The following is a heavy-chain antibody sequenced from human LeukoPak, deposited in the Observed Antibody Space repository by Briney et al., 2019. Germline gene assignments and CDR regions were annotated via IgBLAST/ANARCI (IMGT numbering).Heavy chain of an antibody. V-gene: IGHV1-69*04. J-gene: IGHJ6*02. Sequence: SVKVSCKASGGTFSSYAISWVRQAPGQGLEWMGRIIPILGIANYAQKFQGRVTITADKSTSTAHMELSSLRSEDTAVYYCARDGGHYYDSSGRDVWGQGTTVTVSS. CDR3: ARDGGHYYDSSGRDV. CDR2: IIPILGIA. D-gene: IGHD3-22*01. CDR1: GGTFSSYA.